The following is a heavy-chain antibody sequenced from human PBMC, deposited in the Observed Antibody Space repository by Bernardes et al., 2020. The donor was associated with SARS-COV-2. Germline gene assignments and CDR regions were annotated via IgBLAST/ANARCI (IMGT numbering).Heavy chain of an antibody. D-gene: IGHD4-17*01. CDR3: ARDLTTVTTSVNYYYGMDV. CDR1: GYTFTSYY. V-gene: IGHV1-46*01. J-gene: IGHJ6*02. Sequence: ASVKVSCKASGYTFTSYYMHWVRQAPGQGLEWMGIINPSGGSTSYAQKFQGRVTMTRDTSTSTVYMELSSLRSEDTAVYYCARDLTTVTTSVNYYYGMDVWGQGTTVTVSS. CDR2: INPSGGST.